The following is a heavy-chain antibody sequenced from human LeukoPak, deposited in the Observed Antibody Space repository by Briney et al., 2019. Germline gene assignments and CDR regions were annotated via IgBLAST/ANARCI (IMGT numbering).Heavy chain of an antibody. J-gene: IGHJ4*02. CDR3: ARQGIVLVVATPETYFDY. CDR1: GGSISSSSYY. Sequence: SETLSLTCTVSGGSISSSSYYWGWIRQPPGKGLEWIGSIYYSGSTYYNPSLKSRVTISVDTSKNQFSLKLSSVTAADTAVYYCARQGIVLVVATPETYFDYWGQGTLVTVSS. CDR2: IYYSGST. V-gene: IGHV4-39*01. D-gene: IGHD2-15*01.